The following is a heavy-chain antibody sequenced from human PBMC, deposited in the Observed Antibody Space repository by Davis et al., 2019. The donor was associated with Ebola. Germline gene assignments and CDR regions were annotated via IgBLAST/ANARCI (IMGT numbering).Heavy chain of an antibody. Sequence: AASVKVSCKASGYTFTSYGITWVRQAPGQGLEWMGWINPHNGNTNYAQNVQGRVTMATDTSTSTAYMEVGSLRSDDTAVYYCARGTDFDWLSSLYYYYGMDVWGQGTTVTVS. CDR2: INPHNGNT. J-gene: IGHJ6*02. CDR1: GYTFTSYG. V-gene: IGHV1-18*04. D-gene: IGHD3-9*01. CDR3: ARGTDFDWLSSLYYYYGMDV.